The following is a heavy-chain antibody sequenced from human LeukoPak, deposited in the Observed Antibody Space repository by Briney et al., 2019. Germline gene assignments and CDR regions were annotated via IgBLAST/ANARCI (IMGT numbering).Heavy chain of an antibody. D-gene: IGHD4-23*01. CDR2: ISYDGSNK. CDR3: AKDRTVVYYYYYGMDV. CDR1: GFTFSSYG. J-gene: IGHJ6*02. Sequence: GRSLRLSCAASGFTFSSYGMHWVRQAPGKGLEWVAVISYDGSNKYYADSVKGRFTISRVNSKNTLYLQMNSLRAEDTAVYYCAKDRTVVYYYYYGMDVWGQGTTVTVSS. V-gene: IGHV3-30*18.